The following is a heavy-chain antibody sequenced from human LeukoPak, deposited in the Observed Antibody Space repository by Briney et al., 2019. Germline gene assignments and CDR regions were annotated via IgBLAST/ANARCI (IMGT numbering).Heavy chain of an antibody. CDR3: ARIQWLVYYYYGMDV. V-gene: IGHV4-34*01. CDR2: INHSGST. J-gene: IGHJ6*02. D-gene: IGHD6-19*01. Sequence: PSETLSLTCAVYGGSFSGYYWSWLRQPPGKGLEWIGEINHSGSTNYNPSLKSRVTISVDTSKNQFSLKLSSVTAADTAVYYCARIQWLVYYYYGMDVWGQGTTVTVSS. CDR1: GGSFSGYY.